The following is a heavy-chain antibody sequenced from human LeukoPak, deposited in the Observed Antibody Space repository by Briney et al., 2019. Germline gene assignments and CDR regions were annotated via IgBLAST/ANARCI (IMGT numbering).Heavy chain of an antibody. V-gene: IGHV3-11*03. J-gene: IGHJ4*02. Sequence: GGSLRLSCATSGFTISDYYMSWIRQAPGEGLEWVSYISSSGTYTNSADSVKGRFTISRDYPKNSLYLQMSSLRAEDTAVYYCARQGGDILTGYLDYWGQGTLVTVSS. CDR3: ARQGGDILTGYLDY. CDR2: ISSSGTYT. D-gene: IGHD3-9*01. CDR1: GFTISDYY.